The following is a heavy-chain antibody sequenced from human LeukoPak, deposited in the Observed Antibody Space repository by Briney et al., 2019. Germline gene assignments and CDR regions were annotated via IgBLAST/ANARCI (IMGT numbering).Heavy chain of an antibody. V-gene: IGHV4-4*07. J-gene: IGHJ5*02. CDR3: ARDPADSGYDLGWFDP. CDR1: GGSISSYY. D-gene: IGHD5-12*01. Sequence: SETLSLTCTVSGGSISSYYWSWIRQPAGKGLEWIGRIYTSGSTNFNPSLKSRVTMSVDTSKNQFSLRLSSVTAADTAVYYCARDPADSGYDLGWFDPWGQGTLVTVSS. CDR2: IYTSGST.